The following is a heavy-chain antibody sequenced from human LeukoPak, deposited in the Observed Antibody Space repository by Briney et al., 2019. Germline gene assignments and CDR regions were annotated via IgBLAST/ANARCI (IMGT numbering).Heavy chain of an antibody. CDR1: GFTVSSYS. D-gene: IGHD5-12*01. CDR2: ISSSSSYI. J-gene: IGHJ4*02. V-gene: IGHV3-21*01. CDR3: ARAGGYDPFPSDFDY. Sequence: GGSLRLSCAASGFTVSSYSMNWVRQAPGKGPEWVSSISSSSSYIYYADSVKGRFTISRDNAKNSLYLQMNSLRAEDTAVYYCARAGGYDPFPSDFDYWGQGTLVTVSS.